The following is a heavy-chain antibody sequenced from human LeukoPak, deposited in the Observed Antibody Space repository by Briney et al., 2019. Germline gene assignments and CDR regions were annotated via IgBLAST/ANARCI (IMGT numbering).Heavy chain of an antibody. V-gene: IGHV3-23*01. Sequence: GGSLRLSCAASGFTFSSYDMSWFRQAPEKGLEWVSSISGSGSNTYYADSVKGRFTISRDNSKNTLCLQMNSLRAEDTALYYCAKSSYCSGGNCYYFDSWGQGTLVTVSS. J-gene: IGHJ4*02. CDR1: GFTFSSYD. CDR2: ISGSGSNT. D-gene: IGHD2-15*01. CDR3: AKSSYCSGGNCYYFDS.